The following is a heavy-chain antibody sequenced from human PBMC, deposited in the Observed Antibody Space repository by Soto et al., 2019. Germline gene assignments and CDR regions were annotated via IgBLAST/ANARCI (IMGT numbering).Heavy chain of an antibody. D-gene: IGHD2-2*01. CDR3: ARGCSSTSCYRSDYYYYGMDV. J-gene: IGHJ6*02. CDR1: GYSFTSYW. V-gene: IGHV5-51*01. Sequence: GESLKISGKGSGYSFTSYWIGWVRQMPGRGLELMGIIYPGDSDTRYSPSFQGKVSISADKSISTAYLQWSSLKASDTAMYYCARGCSSTSCYRSDYYYYGMDVWGQGTTVTVSS. CDR2: IYPGDSDT.